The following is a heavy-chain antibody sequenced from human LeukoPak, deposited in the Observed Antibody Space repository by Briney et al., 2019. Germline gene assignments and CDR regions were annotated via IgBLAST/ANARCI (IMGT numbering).Heavy chain of an antibody. J-gene: IGHJ5*02. Sequence: PSETLSLTCSVSGVSVNSHYWSWLRQSPGKGLEWIAYVHHSENSNSNPSLKSRVTTSVDTSRNHFSLKLTSVTAADTAIYYCARGSTGRYDPWGQGILVTVSS. V-gene: IGHV4-59*02. CDR2: VHHSENS. CDR3: ARGSTGRYDP. D-gene: IGHD1-14*01. CDR1: GVSVNSHY.